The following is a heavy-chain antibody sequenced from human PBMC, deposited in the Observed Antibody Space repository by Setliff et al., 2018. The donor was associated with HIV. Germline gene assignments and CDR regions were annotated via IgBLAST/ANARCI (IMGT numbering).Heavy chain of an antibody. CDR2: IYSSGST. V-gene: IGHV4-4*09. Sequence: PSETLSLTCTVSGGAISTYYWTWIRQPPGKGLEWIGYIYSSGSTHQNPSLKSRVTMSVDTSKNQFSLKLSSVTAADTAVYYCARSEDYYDSSGDAFETWGQGTMVTVSS. D-gene: IGHD3-22*01. J-gene: IGHJ3*02. CDR3: ARSEDYYDSSGDAFET. CDR1: GGAISTYY.